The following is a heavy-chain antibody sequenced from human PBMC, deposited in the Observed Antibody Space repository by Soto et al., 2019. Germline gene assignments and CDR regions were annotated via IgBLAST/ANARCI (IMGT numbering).Heavy chain of an antibody. CDR1: GESFSGYY. Sequence: SETLSLTCAVYGESFSGYYWSWIRQPPGKGLEWIGEITHSGSTNYNPSLKSRVTISVDTSKNQFSLKLSSVTAADTAVYYCARHLSGYDTQYYYFDYWGQGTLVTVSS. CDR2: ITHSGST. D-gene: IGHD5-12*01. J-gene: IGHJ4*02. V-gene: IGHV4-34*01. CDR3: ARHLSGYDTQYYYFDY.